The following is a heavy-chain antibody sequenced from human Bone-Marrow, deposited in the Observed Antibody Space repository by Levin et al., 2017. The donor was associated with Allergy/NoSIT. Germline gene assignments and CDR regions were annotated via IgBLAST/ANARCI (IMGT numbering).Heavy chain of an antibody. V-gene: IGHV3-30*18. CDR1: GFTFSNFA. Sequence: PGGSLRLSCAASGFTFSNFAMHWVRQAPGKGLEWVAVISYDGSDTYIASVKGRFTISRDDSRNTLYLQMNSLRAEDTAVYYCAKDDYGMDVWGQGTTVTVSS. J-gene: IGHJ6*02. CDR3: AKDDYGMDV. CDR2: ISYDGSD.